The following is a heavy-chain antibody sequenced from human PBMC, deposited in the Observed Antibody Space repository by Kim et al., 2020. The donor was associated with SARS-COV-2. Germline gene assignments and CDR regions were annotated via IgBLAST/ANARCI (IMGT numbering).Heavy chain of an antibody. J-gene: IGHJ5*02. CDR2: ISSSSSYI. V-gene: IGHV3-21*01. Sequence: GGSLRLSCAASGFTFSSYSMNWVRQAPGKGLEWVSSISSSSSYIYYADSVKGRFTISRDNAKNSLYLQMNSLRAEDTAVYYCASSTYYDILTGYYSGDWFDPWGQGTLVTVSS. D-gene: IGHD3-9*01. CDR1: GFTFSSYS. CDR3: ASSTYYDILTGYYSGDWFDP.